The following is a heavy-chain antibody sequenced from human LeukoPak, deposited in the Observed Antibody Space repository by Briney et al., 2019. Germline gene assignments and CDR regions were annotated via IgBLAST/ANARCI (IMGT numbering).Heavy chain of an antibody. Sequence: GGSLRLSCAASGFPFTNAWMNWVRQAPGKGLEWVGRIKSKTDGGTIDYAAPVKGRFTISRDDSKNTLYLQMNSLRAEDTAVYYCAKVVGRGAVDVWGQGTTVTVSS. J-gene: IGHJ6*02. CDR2: IKSKTDGGTI. D-gene: IGHD2-15*01. V-gene: IGHV3-15*07. CDR3: AKVVGRGAVDV. CDR1: GFPFTNAW.